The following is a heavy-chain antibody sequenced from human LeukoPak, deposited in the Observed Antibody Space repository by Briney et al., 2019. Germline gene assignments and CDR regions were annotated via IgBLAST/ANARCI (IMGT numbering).Heavy chain of an antibody. CDR1: GYTFTSYG. Sequence: ASVKVSCKASGYTFTSYGISWVRQAPGQGPEWMGWISGYNGHTNYAQKFQGRVTITADKSTSTAYMELSSLRSEDTAVYYCARDDGSSENYWGQGTLVTVSS. CDR2: ISGYNGHT. V-gene: IGHV1-18*01. J-gene: IGHJ4*02. CDR3: ARDDGSSENY. D-gene: IGHD2-2*01.